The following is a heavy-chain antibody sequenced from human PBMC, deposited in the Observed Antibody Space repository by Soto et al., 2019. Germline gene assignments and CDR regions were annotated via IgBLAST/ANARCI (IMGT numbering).Heavy chain of an antibody. CDR1: GGTFSSFT. V-gene: IGHV1-69*01. J-gene: IGHJ6*02. CDR3: AKDRRADWESYYYYAMDV. Sequence: QVQLVQSGAEVKKPGSSVKVSCKASGGTFSSFTISWVRQAPGQGLEWMGGIIPIYGTANYAQKFQGRVTITADASKRTAYMGLSSLRSEDTAVYYCAKDRRADWESYYYYAMDVWVQGTTVTVSS. CDR2: IIPIYGTA. D-gene: IGHD1-26*01.